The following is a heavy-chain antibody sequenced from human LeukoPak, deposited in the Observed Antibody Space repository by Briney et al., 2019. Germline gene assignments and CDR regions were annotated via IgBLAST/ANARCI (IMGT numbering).Heavy chain of an antibody. CDR1: GGSVSGYY. Sequence: SETLSLTCTVSGGSVSGYYWSWIRQPPGKGLEWIGYIFYSGSTNYNPSLKSRVSISVDTSKNQFSLKLSSMTAADTAVYYCARVGYLVDLNWFDPWGQGTLVTVSS. D-gene: IGHD2-2*01. V-gene: IGHV4-59*02. J-gene: IGHJ5*02. CDR3: ARVGYLVDLNWFDP. CDR2: IFYSGST.